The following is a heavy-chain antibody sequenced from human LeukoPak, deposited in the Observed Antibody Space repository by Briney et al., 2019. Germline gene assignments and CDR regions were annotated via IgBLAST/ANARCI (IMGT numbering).Heavy chain of an antibody. D-gene: IGHD5-12*01. CDR3: SRGLSCGYDN. Sequence: ASVKVSCKTSGYIFSGQHLHWVRQAPGQEREWMAWINPATGGTQYKQKFQGRVTVTGDTSITTTYMHLSSLTSRDSAVYYFSRGLSCGYDNWGQGTLVTVSS. V-gene: IGHV1-2*02. CDR2: INPATGGT. J-gene: IGHJ4*02. CDR1: GYIFSGQH.